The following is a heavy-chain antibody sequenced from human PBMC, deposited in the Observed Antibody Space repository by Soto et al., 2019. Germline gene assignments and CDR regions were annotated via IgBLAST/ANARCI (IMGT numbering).Heavy chain of an antibody. V-gene: IGHV3-30-3*01. CDR2: ISYDGSNK. CDR3: AREAASHDYGDYVGRSEGYYYYGMDV. Sequence: GGSLRLSCAASGFTFSSYAMHWVRQAPGKGLEWVAVISYDGSNKYYADSVKGRFTISRDNSKNTLYLQMNSLRAEDTAVYYCAREAASHDYGDYVGRSEGYYYYGMDVWGQGTTVTVSS. CDR1: GFTFSSYA. D-gene: IGHD4-17*01. J-gene: IGHJ6*02.